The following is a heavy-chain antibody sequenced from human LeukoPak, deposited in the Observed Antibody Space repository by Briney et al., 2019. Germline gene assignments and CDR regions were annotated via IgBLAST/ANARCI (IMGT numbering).Heavy chain of an antibody. CDR2: IKQDGSEK. Sequence: GGSRRLSCAASGFTFSSYWMTWVRQAPGKGLEWVANIKQDGSEKYYVDSVKGRFTISRDNAKNSLYLQMNSLRAEDTAVYYCTINSGSHPWGQGTLVTVSS. CDR1: GFTFSSYW. J-gene: IGHJ5*02. D-gene: IGHD1-26*01. CDR3: TINSGSHP. V-gene: IGHV3-7*01.